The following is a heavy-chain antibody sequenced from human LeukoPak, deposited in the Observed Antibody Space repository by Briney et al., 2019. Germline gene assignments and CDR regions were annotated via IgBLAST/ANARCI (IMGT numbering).Heavy chain of an antibody. V-gene: IGHV3-23*01. CDR2: ISNSGDAK. D-gene: IGHD1-1*01. Sequence: GGSLRLSCAGSGFIFSNYAMSWVRQAPGQGLEGVSTISNSGDAKFYADAVQRRFTTSRDTSKNTLYLQMYRLRAEDTAIYYCAKAPPYTKYFDSWAQGTLLTVSS. CDR3: AKAPPYTKYFDS. J-gene: IGHJ4*02. CDR1: GFIFSNYA.